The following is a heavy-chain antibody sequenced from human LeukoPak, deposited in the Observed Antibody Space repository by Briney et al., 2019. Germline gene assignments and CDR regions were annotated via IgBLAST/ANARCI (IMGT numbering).Heavy chain of an antibody. D-gene: IGHD5-24*01. V-gene: IGHV4-59*01. CDR3: ARVAAWGYSPYYYYYMDV. CDR1: GGSISSYY. J-gene: IGHJ6*03. CDR2: IYYSGST. Sequence: PSETLSLTCTVSGGSISSYYWSWIRQPPGKGLEWIGYIYYSGSTNYNPSLKSRVTISVDTSKNQFSLKLSSVTAADTAVYYCARVAAWGYSPYYYYYMDVWGKGTTVTISS.